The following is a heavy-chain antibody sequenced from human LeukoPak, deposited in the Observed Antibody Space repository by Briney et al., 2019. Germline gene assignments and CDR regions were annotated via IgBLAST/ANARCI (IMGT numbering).Heavy chain of an antibody. Sequence: GVSVRLSCVVSRISLYTYAMMWLRQAPGKGRECVLGLSGSAGGANYANSVKGRFTISRENSMNTMYLQMNSMRAEDTAVYFCAKRGIVIRGLLIIGFHKEAYYFDSWGQGILVTVSS. CDR3: AKRGIVIRGLLIIGFHKEAYYFDS. CDR2: LSGSAGGA. D-gene: IGHD3-10*01. V-gene: IGHV3-23*01. J-gene: IGHJ4*02. CDR1: RISLYTYA.